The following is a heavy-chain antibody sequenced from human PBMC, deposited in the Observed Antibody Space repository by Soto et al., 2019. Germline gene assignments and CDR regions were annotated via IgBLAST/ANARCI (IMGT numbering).Heavy chain of an antibody. D-gene: IGHD2-15*01. V-gene: IGHV1-69*01. CDR3: ARLGGLGD. CDR2: GIPILGTA. CDR1: GGSLRNSV. J-gene: IGHJ4*02. Sequence: QVQLVQSGAEVKKPGSSVKVSCTASGGSLRNSVISWVRQAPAPRLEWMGGGIPILGTANYAQKFQGRVTMTADEATSTDYMDLSSLSPDDTAVYYFARLGGLGDWGPGTLVIVSS.